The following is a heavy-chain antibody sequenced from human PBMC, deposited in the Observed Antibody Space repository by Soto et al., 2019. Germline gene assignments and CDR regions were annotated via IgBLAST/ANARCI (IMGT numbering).Heavy chain of an antibody. Sequence: PSETLSLTCTVSGGSISSSSYYWGWIRQPPGKGLEWIGSIYYSGSTYYNPSLKSRVTISVDTSKNQFSLKLSSVTAADTAVYYCARQYYYGSGSLDGMDVWGQGTTVNVSS. CDR2: IYYSGST. V-gene: IGHV4-39*01. CDR3: ARQYYYGSGSLDGMDV. D-gene: IGHD3-10*01. CDR1: GGSISSSSYY. J-gene: IGHJ6*02.